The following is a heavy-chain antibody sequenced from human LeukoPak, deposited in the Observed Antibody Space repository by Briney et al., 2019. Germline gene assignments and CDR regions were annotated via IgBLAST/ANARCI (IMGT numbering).Heavy chain of an antibody. CDR2: IYYSGSA. Sequence: SETLSLTCTVSGDSVTSSDSYWSWVRQPPGKGLEWIGYIYYSGSAYQNPSLKSRVTISIDTSKNQFSLKLSSVTAADTAVYYCARDSANWGYAFDIWGQGTMVTVSS. D-gene: IGHD7-27*01. J-gene: IGHJ3*02. V-gene: IGHV4-30-4*08. CDR3: ARDSANWGYAFDI. CDR1: GDSVTSSDSY.